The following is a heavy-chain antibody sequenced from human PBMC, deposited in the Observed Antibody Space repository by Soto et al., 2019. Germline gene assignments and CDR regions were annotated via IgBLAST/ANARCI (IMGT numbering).Heavy chain of an antibody. J-gene: IGHJ6*02. D-gene: IGHD3-10*01. CDR2: MNPNSGNT. V-gene: IGHV1-8*01. Sequence: ASVEVSCKASGYTFTSYYINWVLQATGEGLEWMGWMNPNSGNTGYAQKFQGRVTMTRNTSISTAYMELSSLRSEDTAVYYCARAKLLWFGELSPYYGMDVWGQGTTVTV. CDR3: ARAKLLWFGELSPYYGMDV. CDR1: GYTFTSYY.